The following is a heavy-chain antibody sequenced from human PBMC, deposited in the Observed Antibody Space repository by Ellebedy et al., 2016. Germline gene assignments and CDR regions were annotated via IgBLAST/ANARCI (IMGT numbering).Heavy chain of an antibody. Sequence: GESLKIPCAASGFTVSTNYMKWIRQAPGKGLECVSYITSDTRTIYYADSVKGRFTISRDNAKNSLYLQMNSLRAEDTAVYYCARDAENIAVADNFDYWGQGTLVTVSS. CDR3: ARDAENIAVADNFDY. V-gene: IGHV3-11*01. CDR1: GFTVSTNY. D-gene: IGHD6-19*01. J-gene: IGHJ4*02. CDR2: ITSDTRTI.